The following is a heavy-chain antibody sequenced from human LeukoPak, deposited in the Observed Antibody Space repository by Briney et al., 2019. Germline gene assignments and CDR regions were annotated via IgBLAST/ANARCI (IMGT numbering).Heavy chain of an antibody. Sequence: GGSLRLSCAASGFTFSGYAMSWVRQAPGKGLEWVSAISGSGGNTYYADSVKGRFTISRDNSKNTLYLQMISLRAEDTAVYYCARDYFGSGNYYLPFEYWGQGTLVIVSS. J-gene: IGHJ4*02. D-gene: IGHD3-10*01. CDR2: ISGSGGNT. CDR3: ARDYFGSGNYYLPFEY. CDR1: GFTFSGYA. V-gene: IGHV3-23*01.